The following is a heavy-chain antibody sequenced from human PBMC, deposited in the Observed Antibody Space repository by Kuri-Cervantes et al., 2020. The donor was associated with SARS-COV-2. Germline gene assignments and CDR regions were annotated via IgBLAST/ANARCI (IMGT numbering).Heavy chain of an antibody. CDR1: GFTLTYRW. CDR3: AWGRGWTFDI. J-gene: IGHJ3*02. CDR2: MKADGGEM. D-gene: IGHD3-3*01. Sequence: GGSLRLSCEASGFTLTYRWMAWVRQAPGKGLGWVAAMKADGGEMVYVDSAKGRFTISRDNAKKPVFLQMNSVRNEDTSLYFCAWGRGWTFDIWGRGTMVTVSS. V-gene: IGHV3-7*04.